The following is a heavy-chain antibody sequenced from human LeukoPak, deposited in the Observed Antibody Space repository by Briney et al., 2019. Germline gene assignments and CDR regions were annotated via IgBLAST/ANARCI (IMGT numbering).Heavy chain of an antibody. D-gene: IGHD3-22*01. CDR3: AREGENYYDSSGYIVY. Sequence: SETLSLTCTVSGDSISSGGYYWSWIRQHPGKGLEWIGYIYYSGSTYYNPSLKSRVTISVDTSKNQFSLKLSSVTAADTAVYYCAREGENYYDSSGYIVYWGQGTLVTVSS. CDR2: IYYSGST. J-gene: IGHJ4*02. V-gene: IGHV4-31*03. CDR1: GDSISSGGYY.